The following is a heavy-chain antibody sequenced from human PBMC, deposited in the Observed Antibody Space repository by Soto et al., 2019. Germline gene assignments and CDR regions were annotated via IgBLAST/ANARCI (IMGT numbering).Heavy chain of an antibody. CDR1: GFTFSSYG. Sequence: GGSLRLSCAASGFTFSSYGMHWVRQAPGKGLEWVAVISYDGSNKYYADSVKGRFTISRDNSKNTLYLQMNSLRPEDTAVYYCAKDPKGWEQQLAIYYYYYGMDVWGQGTTVTVSS. V-gene: IGHV3-30*18. J-gene: IGHJ6*02. CDR3: AKDPKGWEQQLAIYYYYYGMDV. CDR2: ISYDGSNK. D-gene: IGHD6-13*01.